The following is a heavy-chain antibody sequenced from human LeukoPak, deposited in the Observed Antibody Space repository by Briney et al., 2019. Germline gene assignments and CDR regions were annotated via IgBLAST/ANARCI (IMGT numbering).Heavy chain of an antibody. V-gene: IGHV3-23*01. CDR3: AKSTGYSTTGRDFDS. CDR1: GFTFSSYA. Sequence: GGSLRLSCAASGFTFSSYAMSWVRQAPGKGLEWVSDISGGATTFYADSVKGRFTISRDNSKNTLYLQLSSLRAEDTAVYYCAKSTGYSTTGRDFDSWGRGTLVTVSS. D-gene: IGHD6-13*01. J-gene: IGHJ4*02. CDR2: ISGGATT.